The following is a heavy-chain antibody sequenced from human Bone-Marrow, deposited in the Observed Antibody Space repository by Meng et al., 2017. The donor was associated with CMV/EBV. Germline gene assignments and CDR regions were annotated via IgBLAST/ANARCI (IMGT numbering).Heavy chain of an antibody. Sequence: GESLRLSCAASGFTFSSYSMNWVRQAPGKGLEWVSSISSSSSYIYYADSVKGRFTISRDNAKNSLYLQMNSLRAEDTAVYYCAREPYSGSLIDYYYYYGMDVWGQGTTVTVSS. CDR3: AREPYSGSLIDYYYYYGMDV. CDR2: ISSSSSYI. CDR1: GFTFSSYS. V-gene: IGHV3-21*01. J-gene: IGHJ6*02. D-gene: IGHD6-6*01.